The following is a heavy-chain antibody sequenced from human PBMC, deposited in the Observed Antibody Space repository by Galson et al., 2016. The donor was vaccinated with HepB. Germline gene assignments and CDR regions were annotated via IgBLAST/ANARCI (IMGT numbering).Heavy chain of an antibody. CDR2: IKPDGSQQ. D-gene: IGHD2-15*01. CDR3: TREFWWRFDY. V-gene: IGHV3-7*03. J-gene: IGHJ4*02. CDR1: GFAFSGTW. Sequence: SLRLSCAASGFAFSGTWMNWVRQAPGKGLERVAKIKPDGSQQFYVDSVKGRFTISRDTAKSSLYLLMNSLRADDTAVYYCTREFWWRFDYWGQGALVTVSA.